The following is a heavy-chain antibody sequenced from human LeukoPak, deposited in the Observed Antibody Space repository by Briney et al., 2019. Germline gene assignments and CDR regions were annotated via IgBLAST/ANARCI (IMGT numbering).Heavy chain of an antibody. CDR2: ISAYNGNT. CDR3: ARDYYDSSGYYLDY. CDR1: GYTFTSYG. Sequence: ASVKVSCKASGYTFTSYGISWARQAPGQGLEWMGWISAYNGNTNYAQKLQGRVTMTTDTSTSTAYMELRSLRSDDTAVYYCARDYYDSSGYYLDYWGQGTLVTVSS. V-gene: IGHV1-18*01. J-gene: IGHJ4*02. D-gene: IGHD3-22*01.